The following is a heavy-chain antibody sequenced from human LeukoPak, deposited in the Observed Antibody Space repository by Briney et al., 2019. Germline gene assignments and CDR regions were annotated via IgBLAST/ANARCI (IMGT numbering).Heavy chain of an antibody. J-gene: IGHJ6*03. CDR2: ISASGVST. CDR3: AKGPPPADL. Sequence: GGSLRLSCAASGFTFSGYAMTWVRQAPGKGLEWVSAISASGVSTYYADSVKGRFTISRDNSRNTLYLQMNSLTAEDTAVYYCAKGPPPADLWGKGTTVSLSS. CDR1: GFTFSGYA. V-gene: IGHV3-23*01.